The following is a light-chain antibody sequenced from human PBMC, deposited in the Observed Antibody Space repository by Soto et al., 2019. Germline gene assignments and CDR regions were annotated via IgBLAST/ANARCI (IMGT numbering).Light chain of an antibody. CDR3: QKYGNSSVT. CDR2: GAD. V-gene: IGKV3-20*01. Sequence: EIVLTQSPGTLSLSPGEGATLSCRASENVYINSLAWYQQKPGQPPRLRIYGADTSASAVTDRFSGSGSGADFTLTSTGLEPEDFEVYYSQKYGNSSVTFGPWT. J-gene: IGKJ3*01. CDR1: ENVYINS.